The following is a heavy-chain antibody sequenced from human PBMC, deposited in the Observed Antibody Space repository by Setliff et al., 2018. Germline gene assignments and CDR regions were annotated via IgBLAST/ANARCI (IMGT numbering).Heavy chain of an antibody. Sequence: SVKVSCKASGGTFSSYAISWVRQAPGQGLEWVGGIIPIFGTANYAQKFQGRVTITADESTSTAYMELSSLRSEDTAVYYCARVSRTIVAARGFDYWGQGTLVTVPQ. V-gene: IGHV1-69*13. CDR2: IIPIFGTA. CDR3: ARVSRTIVAARGFDY. J-gene: IGHJ4*02. CDR1: GGTFSSYA. D-gene: IGHD1-26*01.